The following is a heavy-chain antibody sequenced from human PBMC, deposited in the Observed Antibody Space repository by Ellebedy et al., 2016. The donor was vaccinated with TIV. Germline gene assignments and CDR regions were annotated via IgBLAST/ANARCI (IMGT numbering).Heavy chain of an antibody. CDR3: AGGSSGSFYYDR. V-gene: IGHV3-11*06. J-gene: IGHJ4*02. CDR1: GFTFSDYY. D-gene: IGHD3-10*01. CDR2: ISGSNNYK. Sequence: GGSLRLXCAVSGFTFSDYYINWIRQAPGKGLEWIAYISGSNNYKTYADSVKGRFTISRDNAKNSLYLQMNSLRDEDTAVYFCAGGSSGSFYYDRWGQGSLVTVSS.